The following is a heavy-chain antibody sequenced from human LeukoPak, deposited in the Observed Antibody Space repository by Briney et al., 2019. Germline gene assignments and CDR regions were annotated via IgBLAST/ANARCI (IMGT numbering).Heavy chain of an antibody. CDR1: GFTFSSYG. J-gene: IGHJ3*02. Sequence: PGGSLRLSCAASGFTFSSYGMHWVRQAPGKGLEWVAFIRYDGSNKYYADSVKGRFTISRDNSKDTLYLQMDSLRAEDTAVYYCAQGGYFAFDMWGQGTMVTVSS. CDR3: AQGGYFAFDM. CDR2: IRYDGSNK. V-gene: IGHV3-30*02. D-gene: IGHD2-2*03.